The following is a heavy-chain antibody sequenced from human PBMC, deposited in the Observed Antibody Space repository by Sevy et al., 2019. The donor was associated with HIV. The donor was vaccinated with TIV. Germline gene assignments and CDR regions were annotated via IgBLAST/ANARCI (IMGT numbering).Heavy chain of an antibody. CDR2: ISSSGSTI. J-gene: IGHJ4*02. CDR1: GFTFSSYE. D-gene: IGHD1-26*01. V-gene: IGHV3-48*03. CDR3: ARDSVDVGATRFDY. Sequence: GESLKISCAASGFTFSSYEMNWVRQAPGKGLEWVSYISSSGSTIYYADSVKGRFTISRDNAKNSLYLQMNSLRAEDTAVYYCARDSVDVGATRFDYWGQGTLVTVSS.